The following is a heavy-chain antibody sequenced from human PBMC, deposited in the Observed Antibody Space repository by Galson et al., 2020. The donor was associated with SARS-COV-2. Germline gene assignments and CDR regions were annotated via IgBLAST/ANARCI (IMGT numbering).Heavy chain of an antibody. CDR2: IPYSGST. CDR3: ARDPAPLYGDNYYYGMDV. J-gene: IGHJ6*02. CDR1: DAPMSSYY. Sequence: ETSETLYLTCSVSDAPMSSYYWSWIRQPPGKGLEWLGYIPYSGSTSSNPSLRILVTISVDLSKNQLSLKVTSVTAADTAVYYCARDPAPLYGDNYYYGMDVWGRGTTVTVSS. D-gene: IGHD4-17*01. V-gene: IGHV4-59*01.